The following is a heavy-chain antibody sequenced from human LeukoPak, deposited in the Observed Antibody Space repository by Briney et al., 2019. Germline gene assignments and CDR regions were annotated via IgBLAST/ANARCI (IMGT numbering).Heavy chain of an antibody. V-gene: IGHV4-59*12. D-gene: IGHD3-22*01. J-gene: IGHJ4*02. CDR3: ARGRSGYDSNDY. CDR1: GGSIGSYY. CDR2: IYHIGST. Sequence: SETLSLTCSVSGGSIGSYYWSWIRQSPGKGLEWIGYIYHIGSTNYNPSLKSRVTISVDTSKNQFSLKLSSVTAADTAVYYCARGRSGYDSNDYWGQGTLVTVSS.